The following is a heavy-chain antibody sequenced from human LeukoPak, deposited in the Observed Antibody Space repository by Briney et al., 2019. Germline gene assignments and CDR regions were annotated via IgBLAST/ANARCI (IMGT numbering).Heavy chain of an antibody. CDR3: AQDRAESDFDA. V-gene: IGHV3-30*04. CDR1: GFTFSSYA. J-gene: IGHJ4*02. D-gene: IGHD5-24*01. CDR2: ISYDGSNK. Sequence: GGSLRLSCAASGFTFSSYAMHWVRQAPGKGLEWVAVISYDGSNKYYADSVKGRFTISRDNSKNTLYLQMNSLRPDDTAVYYCAQDRAESDFDAWGQGTLVTVSA.